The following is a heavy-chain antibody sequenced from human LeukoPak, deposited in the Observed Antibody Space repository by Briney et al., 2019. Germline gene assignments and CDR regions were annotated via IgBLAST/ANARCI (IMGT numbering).Heavy chain of an antibody. V-gene: IGHV5-51*01. CDR1: GYSFTSYW. D-gene: IGHD2-21*01. CDR2: IDPGVSDT. J-gene: IGHJ4*02. Sequence: GEPLKISGKGSGYSFTSYWIGWVGQMPGKGLEWIGIIDPGVSDTRYSPSCQGQVTISADKTISTAYQQWSCLKASDTAMYYCAALGPYCGGDCYSGLDYWGEGTLVTVSS. CDR3: AALGPYCGGDCYSGLDY.